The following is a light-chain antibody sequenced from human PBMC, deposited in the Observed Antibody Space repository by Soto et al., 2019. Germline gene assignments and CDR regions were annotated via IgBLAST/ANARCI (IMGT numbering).Light chain of an antibody. J-gene: IGLJ3*02. V-gene: IGLV2-23*01. Sequence: QSALTQPASVSGSPGQSITISCTGSSSDVGSYNLVSWYQQHPDKAPKLIIYEGSKRPSGISNRFSGSKSGNAASLTISGLQAEDEADYYCCSYAGSRTWVFGGGTKLTVL. CDR1: SSDVGSYNL. CDR2: EGS. CDR3: CSYAGSRTWV.